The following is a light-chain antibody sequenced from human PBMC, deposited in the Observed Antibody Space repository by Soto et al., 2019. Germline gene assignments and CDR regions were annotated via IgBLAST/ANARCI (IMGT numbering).Light chain of an antibody. J-gene: IGKJ4*01. CDR2: CAS. CDR1: NRVLYSDNDRNY. V-gene: IGKV4-1*01. Sequence: DVVLTQSPDSLPASLGGRATIDSKSSNRVLYSDNDRNYLAWYQKRLGQAPKLLFYCASTWESGVPSRFSGSGSGTDFTLTISSLQPEDVAIYFCQQYYSPPLTFGGGTNVDIK. CDR3: QQYYSPPLT.